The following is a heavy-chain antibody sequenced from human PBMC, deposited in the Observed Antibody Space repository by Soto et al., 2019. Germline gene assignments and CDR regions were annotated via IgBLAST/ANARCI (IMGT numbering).Heavy chain of an antibody. CDR1: GFTFANSW. CDR2: VTGDGHTI. V-gene: IGHV3-74*01. Sequence: EVQLVESGGGLVQSGGSLRLSCAASGFTFANSWMHWIRQAPGKGPEWVSRVTGDGHTIQYADSVKGRFTVSRDNAKNTLYLQMNSLRAEDTAVYYCATAEVDYWGPGTLVTVSS. J-gene: IGHJ4*02. CDR3: ATAEVDY.